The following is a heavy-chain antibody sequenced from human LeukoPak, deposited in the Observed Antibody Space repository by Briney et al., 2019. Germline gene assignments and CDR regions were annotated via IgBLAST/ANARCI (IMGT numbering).Heavy chain of an antibody. D-gene: IGHD3-3*01. V-gene: IGHV1-2*02. CDR3: ARAPPSYYDFWSGYYMRDISSHFDY. Sequence: GASVKVSCKASGYTFTGYYMHWVRQASGQGLEWMGWINPNSGGTNYAQKFQGRVTMTRDTSISTAYMELSRLRSDDTAVYYCARAPPSYYDFWSGYYMRDISSHFDYWGQGTLVTVSS. CDR1: GYTFTGYY. J-gene: IGHJ4*02. CDR2: INPNSGGT.